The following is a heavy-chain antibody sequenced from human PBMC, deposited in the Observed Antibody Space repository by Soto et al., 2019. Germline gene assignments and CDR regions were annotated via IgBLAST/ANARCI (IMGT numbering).Heavy chain of an antibody. CDR3: ARRFDFWSCYYGMDV. J-gene: IGHJ6*02. CDR2: IYPGDSDT. CDR1: GYSFTSYW. D-gene: IGHD3-3*01. V-gene: IGHV5-51*01. Sequence: PGESLKISCEGSGYSFTSYWLGWVRRMTGKGLEGMGIIYPGDSDTRYSPSVQGQVTISADKSISTAYLQCSSLKASDTAMYYCARRFDFWSCYYGMDVWGQGTTVTVSS.